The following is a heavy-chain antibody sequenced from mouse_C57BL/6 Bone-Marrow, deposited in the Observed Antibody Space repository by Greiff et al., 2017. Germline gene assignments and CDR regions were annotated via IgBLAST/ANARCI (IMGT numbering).Heavy chain of an antibody. J-gene: IGHJ3*01. D-gene: IGHD2-3*01. CDR1: GYTFTSYW. CDR2: IHPSDSDT. Sequence: QVQLQQPGAELVKPGASVKVSCKASGYTFTSYWMHWVKQRPGQGLEWIGRIHPSDSDTNYNQKFKGKATLTVDNSSSTAYMQLSSLSSEDSAVYYCAMPLYDGYGAWFAYWGQGTLVTVSA. V-gene: IGHV1-74*01. CDR3: AMPLYDGYGAWFAY.